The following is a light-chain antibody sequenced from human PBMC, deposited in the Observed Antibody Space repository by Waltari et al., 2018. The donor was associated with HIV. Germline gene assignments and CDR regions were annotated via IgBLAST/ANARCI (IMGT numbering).Light chain of an antibody. J-gene: IGLJ3*02. Sequence: QSALTQPASVSGSPGQSIAISCTGTNNDAGGYKYVSWYQQHPGTAPNLVLYDVHNRPSTFSGRFSASKSGNTASLTISGLQAEDEADYYCSSYTGTGTWVFGGGTKVTVL. CDR3: SSYTGTGTWV. V-gene: IGLV2-14*03. CDR2: DVH. CDR1: NNDAGGYKY.